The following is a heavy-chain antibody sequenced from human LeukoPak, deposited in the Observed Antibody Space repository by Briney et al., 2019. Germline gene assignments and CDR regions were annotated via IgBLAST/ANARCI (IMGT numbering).Heavy chain of an antibody. CDR3: AELGITMIGGV. CDR1: GFTFSSYA. Sequence: GGSLRLSCAASGFTFSSYAMNWVRQAPGKGLEWVSSISGSGGSTYYADSVKGRFTISRDNAKNSLYLQMNSLRAEDTAVYYCAELGITMIGGVWGKGTTVTISS. D-gene: IGHD3-10*02. J-gene: IGHJ6*04. CDR2: ISGSGGST. V-gene: IGHV3-23*01.